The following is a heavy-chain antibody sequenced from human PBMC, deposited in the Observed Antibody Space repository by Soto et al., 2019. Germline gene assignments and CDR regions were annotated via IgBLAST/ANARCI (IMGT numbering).Heavy chain of an antibody. Sequence: ASVKVSSKACGYTFTSYGISWVRQAPGQGLEWMGWISAYNGNTNYAQKLQGRVTMTTDTSTSTAYMELRSLRSDDTAVYYCARDYWREYSSSANYYYGMDVWGQGTTVTVSS. CDR2: ISAYNGNT. CDR3: ARDYWREYSSSANYYYGMDV. CDR1: GYTFTSYG. J-gene: IGHJ6*02. V-gene: IGHV1-18*04. D-gene: IGHD6-6*01.